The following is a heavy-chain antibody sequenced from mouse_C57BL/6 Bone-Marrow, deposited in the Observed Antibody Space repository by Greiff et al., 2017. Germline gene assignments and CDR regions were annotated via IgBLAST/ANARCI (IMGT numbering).Heavy chain of an antibody. V-gene: IGHV14-4*01. Sequence: VQLQQSGAELVRPGASVKLSCTASGFNIKDDYMHWVKQRPEQGLEWIGWIDPENGDTEYASKFQGKATITADTSSNTASLQLSSLTSEDTAVYYCTLNWDWFAYWGQGTLVTVSA. CDR2: IDPENGDT. CDR3: TLNWDWFAY. CDR1: GFNIKDDY. D-gene: IGHD4-1*01. J-gene: IGHJ3*01.